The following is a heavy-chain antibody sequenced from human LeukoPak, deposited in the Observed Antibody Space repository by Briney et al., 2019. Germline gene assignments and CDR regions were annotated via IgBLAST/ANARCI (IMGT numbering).Heavy chain of an antibody. Sequence: ASVKVSCKASGYTFTSYDINWVRQATGQGLEWMGWMNPNSGNTGYAQKFQGRVTITRNTSISTAYMELSSLRSEDTATYYCARTLRHYNFLTGFLNYYYYYMDVWGKGTTVIVSS. J-gene: IGHJ6*03. CDR2: MNPNSGNT. CDR1: GYTFTSYD. D-gene: IGHD3-9*01. CDR3: ARTLRHYNFLTGFLNYYYYYMDV. V-gene: IGHV1-8*03.